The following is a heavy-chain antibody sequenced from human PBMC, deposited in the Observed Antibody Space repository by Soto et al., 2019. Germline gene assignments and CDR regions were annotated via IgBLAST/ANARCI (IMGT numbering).Heavy chain of an antibody. Sequence: GESLKISCAASGFTFSSYGMHWVRQAPGKGLEWVAVISYDGSNKYYADSVKGRFTISRDNSKNTLYLQMNSLRAEDTAVYYCAKGARLAAEDYYYGMDVWGQGTTVTVSS. CDR3: AKGARLAAEDYYYGMDV. V-gene: IGHV3-30*18. J-gene: IGHJ6*02. D-gene: IGHD6-13*01. CDR1: GFTFSSYG. CDR2: ISYDGSNK.